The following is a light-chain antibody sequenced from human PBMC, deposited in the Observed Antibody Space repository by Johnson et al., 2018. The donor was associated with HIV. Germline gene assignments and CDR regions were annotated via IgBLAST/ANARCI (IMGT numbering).Light chain of an antibody. CDR1: SSNIGINY. CDR2: DND. J-gene: IGLJ1*01. Sequence: QSVLTQPPSVSAAPGQKVTISCSGSSSNIGINYVSWFQQLPGTAPKLLIYDNDKRPSGIPDRFSGSKSGTSATLVISGLQTGDEADYYCGTWDTSLSAPYVFGTGTKVTVL. CDR3: GTWDTSLSAPYV. V-gene: IGLV1-51*01.